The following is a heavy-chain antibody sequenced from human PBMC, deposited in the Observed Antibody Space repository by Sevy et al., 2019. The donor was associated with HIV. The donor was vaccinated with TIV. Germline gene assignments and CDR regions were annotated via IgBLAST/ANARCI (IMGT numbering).Heavy chain of an antibody. CDR3: AGYGTIYYESSGYYLNDAFDY. CDR2: IKQDGSEK. D-gene: IGHD3-22*01. J-gene: IGHJ3*01. Sequence: GGSLRLSCAASGFTFSRYWMTWVRQAPGKGLEWVANIKQDGSEKYYVDSVKGRFTISRDNVKNSLYLQMNSLRDEDRAGYDCAGYGTIYYESSGYYLNDAFDYWGQGTMVTVSS. CDR1: GFTFSRYW. V-gene: IGHV3-7*01.